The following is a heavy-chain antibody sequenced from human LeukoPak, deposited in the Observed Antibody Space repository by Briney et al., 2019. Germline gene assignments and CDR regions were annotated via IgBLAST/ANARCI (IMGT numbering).Heavy chain of an antibody. CDR1: GGSISSSSYY. Sequence: SETLSLTCTVSGGSISSSSYYWGWIRQPPGKGLEWIGSIYYSGSTYYNPSLKSRVTISEDTSKNQFSLKLTSVTAADTAVYYCARLTWAARWLKNYFDYWGQGTLVTVSS. D-gene: IGHD5-24*01. CDR2: IYYSGST. CDR3: ARLTWAARWLKNYFDY. J-gene: IGHJ4*02. V-gene: IGHV4-39*01.